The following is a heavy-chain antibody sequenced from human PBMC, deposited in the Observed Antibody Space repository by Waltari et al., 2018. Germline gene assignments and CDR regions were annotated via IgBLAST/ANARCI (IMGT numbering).Heavy chain of an antibody. D-gene: IGHD3-10*01. V-gene: IGHV1-69*13. CDR1: GYTFTGYA. Sequence: LVQSGAEVKKPGASVKVSCKASGYTFTGYAILWVRQAPGQGLEWMGGIIPIVGTANSAQKCQGRLTITSDESTSTAYMELSSLRPEDTAVYFCARDLGAMKVTSALEIWGQGTRVTVSS. J-gene: IGHJ3*02. CDR3: ARDLGAMKVTSALEI. CDR2: IIPIVGTA.